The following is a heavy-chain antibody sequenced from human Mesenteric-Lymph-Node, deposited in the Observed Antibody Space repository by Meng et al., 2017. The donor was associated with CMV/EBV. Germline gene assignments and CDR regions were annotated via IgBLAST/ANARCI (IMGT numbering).Heavy chain of an antibody. Sequence: SETLSLTCTVSGASTTSYYWSWVRLAPGKGLEWIGYIHHTGRKNNKSSLKGRVTMSLDTAKNQFSLRLSSVTAADTALYYCARRSGYDTLTGNDAFDFWGPGTMVTVSS. V-gene: IGHV4-59*01. CDR3: ARRSGYDTLTGNDAFDF. CDR2: IHHTGRK. J-gene: IGHJ3*01. CDR1: GASTTSYY. D-gene: IGHD3-9*01.